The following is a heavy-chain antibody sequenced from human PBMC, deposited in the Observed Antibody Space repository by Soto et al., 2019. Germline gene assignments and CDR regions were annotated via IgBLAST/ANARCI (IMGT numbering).Heavy chain of an antibody. CDR1: GGSISSYY. CDR2: IYYSGST. V-gene: IGHV4-59*01. J-gene: IGHJ6*02. D-gene: IGHD6-13*01. Sequence: SETLSLTCTVSGGSISSYYWSWIRQPPGKGLEWIGYIYYSGSTNYNPSLKSRVTISVDTSKNQFSLKLSSVTAADTAVYYCARDLPGGQQLVPRDYYYGMDVWGQGTTVTVSS. CDR3: ARDLPGGQQLVPRDYYYGMDV.